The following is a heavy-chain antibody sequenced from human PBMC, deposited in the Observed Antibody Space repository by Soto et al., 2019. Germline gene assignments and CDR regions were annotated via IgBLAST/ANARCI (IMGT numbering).Heavy chain of an antibody. J-gene: IGHJ6*03. V-gene: IGHV4-59*01. CDR1: GGSISSYY. CDR3: ARYPYDILTGSYYYMDV. D-gene: IGHD3-9*01. CDR2: IYYSGST. Sequence: SETLSLTCTVSGGSISSYYWSWIRQPPGKGLEWIGYIYYSGSTNYNPSLKSRVTISVDTSKNQFSLKLSSVTAADTAVYYCARYPYDILTGSYYYMDVWGKGTTVTVSS.